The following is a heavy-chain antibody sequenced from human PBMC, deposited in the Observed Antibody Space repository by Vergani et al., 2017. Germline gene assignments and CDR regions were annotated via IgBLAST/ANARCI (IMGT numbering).Heavy chain of an antibody. CDR3: ARDRKWELGFYYYYYMDV. J-gene: IGHJ6*03. D-gene: IGHD1-26*01. V-gene: IGHV1-69*13. CDR1: GGTFSSYA. CDR2: IIPIFGTA. Sequence: QVQLVQSGAEVKKPGSSVKVSCKASGGTFSSYAISWVRQAPGQGLEWMGGIIPIFGTANYAQKFQGRVTITADESTSTAYMELSSLRSEDTAVSYCARDRKWELGFYYYYYMDVWGKGTTVTVSS.